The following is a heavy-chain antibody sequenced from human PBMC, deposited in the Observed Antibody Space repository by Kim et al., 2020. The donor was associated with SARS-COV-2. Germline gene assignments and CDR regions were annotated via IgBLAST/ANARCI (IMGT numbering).Heavy chain of an antibody. D-gene: IGHD3-22*01. Sequence: TNYNPYRKRRGTISVDTSKNQFSLKLGSVTAADTDVYYCARADSSGYHDYWGQGTLVTVSS. CDR3: ARADSSGYHDY. V-gene: IGHV4-59*01. J-gene: IGHJ4*02. CDR2: T.